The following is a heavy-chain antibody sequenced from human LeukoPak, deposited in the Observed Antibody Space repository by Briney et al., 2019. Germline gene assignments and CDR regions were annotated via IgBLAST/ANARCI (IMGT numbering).Heavy chain of an antibody. CDR1: GYTFTSYD. Sequence: ASVKVSCKASGYTFTSYDINWVRQATGQGLEWMGWMNPNSGNTGYAQKFQGRVTMTRNTSISTAYMELSSLRSEDTAVHYCARAVRDRVVVPAAPYYFDYWGQGTLVTVSS. CDR3: ARAVRDRVVVPAAPYYFDY. D-gene: IGHD2-2*01. J-gene: IGHJ4*02. CDR2: MNPNSGNT. V-gene: IGHV1-8*01.